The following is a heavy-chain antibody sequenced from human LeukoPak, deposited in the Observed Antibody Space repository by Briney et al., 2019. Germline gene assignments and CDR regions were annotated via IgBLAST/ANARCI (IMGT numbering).Heavy chain of an antibody. Sequence: QPGGSLRLSCAASGFTFSSYSMNWVRQAPGKGLEWVSYISSSSSTIYYADSVKGRFTISRDNAKNSLYLQMNSLRDEDTAVYYCAREFLLDYGEISNLDYWGQGTLVTVSS. V-gene: IGHV3-48*02. D-gene: IGHD4-17*01. CDR1: GFTFSSYS. CDR2: ISSSSSTI. CDR3: AREFLLDYGEISNLDY. J-gene: IGHJ4*02.